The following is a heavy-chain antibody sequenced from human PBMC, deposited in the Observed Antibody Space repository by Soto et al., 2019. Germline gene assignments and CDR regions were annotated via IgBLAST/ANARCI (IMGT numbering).Heavy chain of an antibody. Sequence: ASVKVSCKASGYTFTSYAMHCVRQAPGQRLEWMGWINAGNGHTKYSQNFQGRVTIARDTSANTAYMELSSLTSEDTAVYYCARGSLFYGMDVWGQGTTVTVSS. CDR3: ARGSLFYGMDV. CDR2: INAGNGHT. J-gene: IGHJ6*02. V-gene: IGHV1-3*01. CDR1: GYTFTSYA.